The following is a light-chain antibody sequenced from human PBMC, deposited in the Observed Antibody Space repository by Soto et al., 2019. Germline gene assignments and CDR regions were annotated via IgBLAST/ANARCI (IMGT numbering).Light chain of an antibody. V-gene: IGKV3-11*01. CDR1: QSVSSY. CDR2: DAS. J-gene: IGKJ5*01. CDR3: QQFHNWPPIT. Sequence: EIVLIQSPATLSLSPGERATLSCRASQSVSSYLAWYQQKPGQAPRLLIYDASNRATGIPARFSGSGSGTDFTLPISRLEPEDFAVYYCQQFHNWPPITFGQGTRLEIK.